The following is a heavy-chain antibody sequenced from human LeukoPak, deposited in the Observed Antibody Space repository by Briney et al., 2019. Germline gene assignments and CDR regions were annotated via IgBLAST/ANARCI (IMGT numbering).Heavy chain of an antibody. CDR2: ISANGGST. CDR3: AKPRGDYANYFDY. Sequence: PGGSLRLSCAASGFTFSSYAMSWVRQAPGKGLEWVSGISANGGSTYYADSVKGRFTISRDNSKSTLYLQMNCLRAEDTAVYYCAKPRGDYANYFDYWGQGTLVIVSS. D-gene: IGHD4-17*01. V-gene: IGHV3-23*01. CDR1: GFTFSSYA. J-gene: IGHJ4*02.